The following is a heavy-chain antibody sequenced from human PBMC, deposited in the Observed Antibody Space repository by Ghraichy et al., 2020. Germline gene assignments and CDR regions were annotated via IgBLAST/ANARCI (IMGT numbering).Heavy chain of an antibody. CDR2: IKQDGSEK. CDR3: ARDKYCSGGSCDSGSRFDD. J-gene: IGHJ4*02. V-gene: IGHV3-7*03. D-gene: IGHD2-15*01. CDR1: GFTLSSYW. Sequence: GGSLRLSCAASGFTLSSYWMSWVRQAPGKGLEWVANIKQDGSEKNYVDSVKGRFTISRDNAENSLYLQVNSLRAEDTAIYYCARDKYCSGGSCDSGSRFDDGGQGSLVTVAS.